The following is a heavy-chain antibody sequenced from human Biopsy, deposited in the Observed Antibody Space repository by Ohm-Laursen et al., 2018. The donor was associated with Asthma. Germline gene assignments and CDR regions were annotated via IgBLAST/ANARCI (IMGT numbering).Heavy chain of an antibody. CDR3: ARVASYGDVYFGIDV. V-gene: IGHV4-59*08. D-gene: IGHD4-17*01. CDR2: VFYSGTT. J-gene: IGHJ6*02. CDR1: CGSFSSNY. Sequence: SDTLSLTCAVYCGSFSSNYQSWIRQSPGKLLDWIGFVFYSGTTHYSRYLERRLYISIETARNEFSMRLRSLTAADTAVYFCARVASYGDVYFGIDVWGQGTTVSVS.